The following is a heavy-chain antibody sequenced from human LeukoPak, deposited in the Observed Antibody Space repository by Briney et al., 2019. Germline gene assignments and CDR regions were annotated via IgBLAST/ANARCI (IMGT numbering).Heavy chain of an antibody. CDR3: AKGGYCSSTSCLPGDY. CDR2: SSSSGTTI. V-gene: IGHV3-11*01. J-gene: IGHJ4*02. CDR1: GFTLSDYY. Sequence: PGGSLRLSCAASGFTLSDYYMSWIRQAPGKGLEWVSYSSSSGTTIYYADSVKGRFTISRDNSKNTLYLQMNSLRAEDTAVYYCAKGGYCSSTSCLPGDYWGQGTLVTVSS. D-gene: IGHD2-2*01.